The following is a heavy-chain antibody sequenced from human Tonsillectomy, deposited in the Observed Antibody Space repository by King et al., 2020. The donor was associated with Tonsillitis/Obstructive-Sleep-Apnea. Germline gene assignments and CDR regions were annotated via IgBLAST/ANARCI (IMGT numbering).Heavy chain of an antibody. D-gene: IGHD2/OR15-2a*01. CDR2: ISFDGTNK. CDR1: GFSFSSHV. J-gene: IGHJ4*02. V-gene: IGHV3-33*05. Sequence: VQLVESGGGVVQPGRSLRLSCAASGFSFSSHVMNWVRQPPGGGLEWVALISFDGTNKHYVDSVKGRFTISRDNSKNTLDLQMNSLRAEDSATYYCARGSPPYCNSDMCSYYFDSWGQGTPVIVSS. CDR3: ARGSPPYCNSDMCSYYFDS.